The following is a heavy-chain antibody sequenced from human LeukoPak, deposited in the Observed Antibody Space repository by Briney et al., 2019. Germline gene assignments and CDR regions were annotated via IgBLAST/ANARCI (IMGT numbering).Heavy chain of an antibody. CDR3: ARVWGSHYYYYYMDV. Sequence: PSETLSLTCTVSGGSISSYYWSWIRQPPGKGLEWIGYIYYSGSTNYNPSLKSRVTISVDTSKNQFSLKLSSVTAADTAVYYCARVWGSHYYYYYMDVWGKGTTVTVSS. V-gene: IGHV4-59*01. J-gene: IGHJ6*03. CDR1: GGSISSYY. D-gene: IGHD7-27*01. CDR2: IYYSGST.